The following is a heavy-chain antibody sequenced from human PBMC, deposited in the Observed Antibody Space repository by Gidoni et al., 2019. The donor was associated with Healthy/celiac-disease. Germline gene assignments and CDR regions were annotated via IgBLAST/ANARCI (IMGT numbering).Heavy chain of an antibody. CDR3: ARDFHYGSGSYYGLLDY. Sequence: QVQLVEYGGGVVQPGRPLRPSCASSGCTLSSYAMHWVRQAPGKGLAWVAVISYDGSNKYYADSLKGRFTISRDNSKNTLYLQMNSLRAEDTAVYYCARDFHYGSGSYYGLLDYWGQGTLVTVSS. CDR2: ISYDGSNK. J-gene: IGHJ4*02. CDR1: GCTLSSYA. D-gene: IGHD3-10*01. V-gene: IGHV3-30-3*01.